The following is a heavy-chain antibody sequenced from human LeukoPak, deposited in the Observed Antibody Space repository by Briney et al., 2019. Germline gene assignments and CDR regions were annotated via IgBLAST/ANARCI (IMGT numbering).Heavy chain of an antibody. J-gene: IGHJ4*02. CDR1: GGSIGSSSYY. Sequence: SETLSLTCTVSGGSIGSSSYYWGWIRQPPGKGLEWIGSIYYSGSTYYNPSLKSRVTISVDTSKNQFSLKLSSVTAADTAVYYCARVHRLTSNFDFWSSFFSAFDYWGQGTLVTVSS. V-gene: IGHV4-39*07. CDR2: IYYSGST. D-gene: IGHD3-3*01. CDR3: ARVHRLTSNFDFWSSFFSAFDY.